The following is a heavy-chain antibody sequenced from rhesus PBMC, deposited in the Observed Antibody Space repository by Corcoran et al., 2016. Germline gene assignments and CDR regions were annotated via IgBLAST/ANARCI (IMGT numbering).Heavy chain of an antibody. Sequence: QVQLQESGPAVVTPSETLSLTCAVSGGSISSCILWCWIRQAPGTGPEWFGGIYGSGGSTEYNPSLKSRVTISKDTSKNQFSLKLSSVTAADTAVYYCARRGVAAAGLGYFDYWGQGVLVTVSS. V-gene: IGHV4-93*01. CDR2: IYGSGGST. J-gene: IGHJ4*01. CDR1: GGSISSCIL. CDR3: ARRGVAAAGLGYFDY. D-gene: IGHD6S26*01.